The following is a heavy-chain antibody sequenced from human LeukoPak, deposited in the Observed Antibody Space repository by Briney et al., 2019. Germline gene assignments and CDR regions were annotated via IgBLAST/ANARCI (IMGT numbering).Heavy chain of an antibody. V-gene: IGHV3-23*01. D-gene: IGHD3-22*01. J-gene: IGHJ4*02. Sequence: QPGGSLRLSCAASGFTFSSYAMSWVRQAPGEGLEWVSAISGSGGSTYYADSVKGRLTISRDNSKNTLYLQMNGLRAEDTAVYYCAKGSSGGYYTHCDHWGQGTLVTVSS. CDR3: AKGSSGGYYTHCDH. CDR2: ISGSGGST. CDR1: GFTFSSYA.